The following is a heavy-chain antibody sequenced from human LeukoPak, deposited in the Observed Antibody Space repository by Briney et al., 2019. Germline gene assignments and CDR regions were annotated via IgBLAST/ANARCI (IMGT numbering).Heavy chain of an antibody. V-gene: IGHV3-9*01. J-gene: IGHJ3*01. D-gene: IGHD6-6*01. CDR3: ARDKSARSSYGDAFDV. Sequence: GGSLRLSCVASGFIFDDYAIHWVRQAPGKGLEWVSGVGWHGGTIAYADSVKGRFTVSRDNAKSSLYPQMNSLRAEDTALYYCARDKSARSSYGDAFDVWGQGTVVTVSS. CDR2: VGWHGGTI. CDR1: GFIFDDYA.